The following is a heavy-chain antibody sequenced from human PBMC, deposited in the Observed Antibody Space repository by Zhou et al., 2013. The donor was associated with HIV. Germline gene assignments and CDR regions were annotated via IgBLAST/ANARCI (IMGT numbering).Heavy chain of an antibody. J-gene: IGHJ5*02. D-gene: IGHD3-3*01. CDR2: IIPIFGTA. Sequence: QVQLVQSGAEVKKPGSSVKVSCKASGGTFSSYAISWVRQAPGQGLEWMGGIIPIFGTANYAQKFQGRVTITADESTSTAYMELSSLRSEDTAVYYCARTNGPRQPQILEWLSTWFDPWGQGTLVTVSS. V-gene: IGHV1-69*12. CDR3: ARTNGPRQPQILEWLSTWFDP. CDR1: GGTFSSYA.